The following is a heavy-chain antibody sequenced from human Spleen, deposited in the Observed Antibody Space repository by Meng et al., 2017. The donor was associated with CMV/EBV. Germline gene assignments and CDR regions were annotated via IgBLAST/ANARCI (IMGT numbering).Heavy chain of an antibody. CDR2: INHSGST. CDR3: ARGVGASSFDY. Sequence: SETLSLTCAVYGGSFSGYYWSWIRQPPGKGLEWIGEINHSGSTNYNPSLKSRVTISVDTSKNQFSLKLSSVTAADTAVYYCARGVGASSFDYWGQGTLVTSPQ. V-gene: IGHV4-34*01. J-gene: IGHJ4*02. CDR1: GGSFSGYY. D-gene: IGHD4/OR15-4a*01.